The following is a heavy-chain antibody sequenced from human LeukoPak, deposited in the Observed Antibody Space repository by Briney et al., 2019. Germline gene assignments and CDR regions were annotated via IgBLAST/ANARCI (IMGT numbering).Heavy chain of an antibody. CDR2: IYYSGST. J-gene: IGHJ5*02. CDR3: TRAHNRPTNWFDP. V-gene: IGHV4-39*01. CDR1: GASFRSDTYY. D-gene: IGHD2/OR15-2a*01. Sequence: SETLPLTCTVSGASFRSDTYYWGWIRQPPGRGLEWIGSIYYSGSTYYNPSLKSRVTISIDTSKNQFSLKLSSVTAADTAVYYCTRAHNRPTNWFDPWGQGTLVTVSS.